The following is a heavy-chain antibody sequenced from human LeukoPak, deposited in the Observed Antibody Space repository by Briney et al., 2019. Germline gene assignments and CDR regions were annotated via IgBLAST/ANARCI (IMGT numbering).Heavy chain of an antibody. CDR1: GFTFSSYA. Sequence: GGSLRLSCAASGFTFSSYAMSWVRQAPGKGLEWVSAISGSGGSTYYADSVKGRFTISRDNSKNTLYLQMNSLRAEDTAVYYCAKDSYYDSSGYPYYFDYWGQGALVTVSS. CDR2: ISGSGGST. J-gene: IGHJ4*02. V-gene: IGHV3-23*01. CDR3: AKDSYYDSSGYPYYFDY. D-gene: IGHD3-22*01.